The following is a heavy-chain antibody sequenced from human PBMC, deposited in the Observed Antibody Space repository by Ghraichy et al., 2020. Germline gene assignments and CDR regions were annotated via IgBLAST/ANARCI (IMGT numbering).Heavy chain of an antibody. D-gene: IGHD2-2*01. V-gene: IGHV4-38-2*02. CDR3: ARRPHCTSTNCYGGGYYFDY. CDR2: MFHDGST. J-gene: IGHJ4*02. CDR1: SYFISRGYY. Sequence: SETLSLTCTVSSYFISRGYYWGWVRQPPGRGLEWIGSMFHDGSTYYNPSLKSRVTISIDTSKNQFSLKLASVTAADTAVYFCARRPHCTSTNCYGGGYYFDYWGQGILVTVSS.